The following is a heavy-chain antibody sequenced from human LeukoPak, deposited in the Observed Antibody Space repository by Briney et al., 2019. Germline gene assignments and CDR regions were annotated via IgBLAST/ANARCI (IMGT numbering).Heavy chain of an antibody. V-gene: IGHV3-23*01. CDR3: AKDLKSRVRRGSDY. CDR2: IRGSGDRS. D-gene: IGHD3-10*01. CDR1: GFTFSSYA. Sequence: GGSLRLSCAASGFTFSSYAMSWVRQAPGKGLEWVSAIRGSGDRSYYADSVKGRFTISRDSSKNTLYLQMNSLRAEDTAVYYCAKDLKSRVRRGSDYWGQGTLVTVSS. J-gene: IGHJ4*02.